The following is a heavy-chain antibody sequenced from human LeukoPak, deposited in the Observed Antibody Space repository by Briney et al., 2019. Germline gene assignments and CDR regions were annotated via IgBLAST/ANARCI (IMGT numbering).Heavy chain of an antibody. Sequence: GESLKISCKGSGYSFTSYWIGWVRQMPGKGLEWMGIIYPGGSDTRYSPSFQGQVTISADKSISTAYLQWSSLKASDTAMYYCATVGYYYDSSGLSFDYWGQGTLVTVSS. CDR2: IYPGGSDT. J-gene: IGHJ4*02. V-gene: IGHV5-51*01. D-gene: IGHD3-22*01. CDR3: ATVGYYYDSSGLSFDY. CDR1: GYSFTSYW.